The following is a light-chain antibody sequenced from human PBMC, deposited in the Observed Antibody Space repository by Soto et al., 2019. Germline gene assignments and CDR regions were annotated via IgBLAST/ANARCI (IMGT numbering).Light chain of an antibody. Sequence: DIQMTQSPSSLSASVGDRVTITCRASQDISNYLSWYQHKPGKAPKVLIYAASSLQSGIPSRFSGSGSGTDFTLTISSLQPEDFATYSWQQSYSTFPAFGQGTKVEIK. V-gene: IGKV1-39*01. CDR1: QDISNY. J-gene: IGKJ1*01. CDR3: QQSYSTFPA. CDR2: AAS.